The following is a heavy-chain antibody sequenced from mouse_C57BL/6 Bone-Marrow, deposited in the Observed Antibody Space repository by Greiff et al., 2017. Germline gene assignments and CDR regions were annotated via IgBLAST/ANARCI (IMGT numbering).Heavy chain of an antibody. CDR1: GYTFTDYY. CDR3: AREYYGPFDY. V-gene: IGHV1-19*01. D-gene: IGHD1-1*01. J-gene: IGHJ2*01. CDR2: INPYNGGT. Sequence: EVQLQQSGPVLVKPGASVKMSCKASGYTFTDYYMNWVKQSHGKSLEWIGVINPYNGGTSYNQKFKGKATLTVDTSSSTAYMELNSLTSEDSAVDYCAREYYGPFDYGGQGTTLTVSA.